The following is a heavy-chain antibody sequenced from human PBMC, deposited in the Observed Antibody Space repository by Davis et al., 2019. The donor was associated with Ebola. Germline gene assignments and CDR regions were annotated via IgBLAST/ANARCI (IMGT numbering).Heavy chain of an antibody. Sequence: GESLKISCVASGFTFSSYWMHWVRQAPGKGLVWVSRINSDGSSTSYADSVKGRFTISRDNSKNTLYLQMNSLRADDTAIYYCSKRIKAGAGAPSDYWGQGTLVTVSS. D-gene: IGHD6-13*01. CDR2: INSDGSST. CDR1: GFTFSSYW. J-gene: IGHJ4*02. CDR3: SKRIKAGAGAPSDY. V-gene: IGHV3-74*01.